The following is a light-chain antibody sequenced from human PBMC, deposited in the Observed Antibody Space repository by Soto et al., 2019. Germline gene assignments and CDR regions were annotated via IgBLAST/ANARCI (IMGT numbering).Light chain of an antibody. CDR2: GNS. Sequence: QSVLTQPPSASGTPGPTFTISCSGSSSNFGKSIVSWYQHLPGRAPQVLIYGNSQRASGVPVRFSGSKSATSASLAISGLLSEDEADYYCAAWDDGLFVFGSGTKVT. CDR3: AAWDDGLFV. CDR1: SSNFGKSI. V-gene: IGLV1-44*01. J-gene: IGLJ1*01.